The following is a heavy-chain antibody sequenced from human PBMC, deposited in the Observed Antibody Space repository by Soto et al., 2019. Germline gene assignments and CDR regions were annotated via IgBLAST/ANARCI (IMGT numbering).Heavy chain of an antibody. CDR3: AKVFAGQGDYDFWSGYYNPWSVYYYYGMDV. V-gene: IGHV3-23*01. CDR1: GFTFSSYA. J-gene: IGHJ6*02. D-gene: IGHD3-3*01. CDR2: ISGSGGST. Sequence: EVQLLESGGGLVQPGGSLRLSCAASGFTFSSYAMSWVRQAPGKGLEWVSAISGSGGSTYYADSVKGRFTISRDNSKNTLYLQMNSLRAEDTAVYYCAKVFAGQGDYDFWSGYYNPWSVYYYYGMDVWGQGTTVTVSS.